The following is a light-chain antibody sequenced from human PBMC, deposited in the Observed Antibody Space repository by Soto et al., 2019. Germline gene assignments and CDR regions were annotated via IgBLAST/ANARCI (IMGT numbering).Light chain of an antibody. Sequence: QSVLTQPASVSDSPGQSITISCTGTSSDVGGSNFVSWYQQHPGKPPKLIIYDVANRPSGVSNRFSGSKSGSTASLIISRLHTEDEADYYCVSYTSSTTYVFGTGTKVTL. CDR1: SSDVGGSNF. CDR2: DVA. CDR3: VSYTSSTTYV. J-gene: IGLJ1*01. V-gene: IGLV2-14*03.